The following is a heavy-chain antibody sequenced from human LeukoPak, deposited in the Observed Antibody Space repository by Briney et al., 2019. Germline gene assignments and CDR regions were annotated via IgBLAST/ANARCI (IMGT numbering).Heavy chain of an antibody. CDR1: GGSISSYY. CDR2: IYYSGST. CDR3: AXXXXXXXXSGGYGMDV. Sequence: SETLSLTCTVSGGSISSYYWSWIRQPPGKGLEWIGYIYYSGSTNYNPSLKSRVTISVDTSKNQFSLKLSSVTAADTAVYYCAXXXXXXXXSGGYGMDVWGQGTTVTVSS. D-gene: IGHD2-15*01. J-gene: IGHJ6*02. V-gene: IGHV4-59*08.